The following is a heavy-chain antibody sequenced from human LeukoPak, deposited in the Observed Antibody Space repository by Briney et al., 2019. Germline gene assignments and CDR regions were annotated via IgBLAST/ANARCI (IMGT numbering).Heavy chain of an antibody. Sequence: GGSLRLSCSASGFTFRNFAISWVRQAPGKGLEWVSSIGGGDTHYADSVKGRFTISRDDSRSTVDLQMSSLRAEDTAVYYCAKDGQSFNSMYDYFDSWGQGTLVTVSS. CDR1: GFTFRNFA. D-gene: IGHD2-8*01. J-gene: IGHJ4*02. CDR2: IGGGDT. V-gene: IGHV3-23*01. CDR3: AKDGQSFNSMYDYFDS.